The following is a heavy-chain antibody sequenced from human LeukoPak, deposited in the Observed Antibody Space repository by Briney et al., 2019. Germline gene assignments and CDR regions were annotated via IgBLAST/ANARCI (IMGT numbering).Heavy chain of an antibody. CDR1: GFTFSSYA. V-gene: IGHV3-30-3*02. J-gene: IGHJ5*02. CDR2: ISYDGSNK. Sequence: PGGSLRLSCAASGFTFSSYAMRWVRQAPGKGLGWVAVISYDGSNKYYAGSVKGRFTISRDNSKNTLYLQMNSLRAEDTAVYCCAGAIVVVPAAIPWGQGTLVTVSS. D-gene: IGHD2-2*01. CDR3: AGAIVVVPAAIP.